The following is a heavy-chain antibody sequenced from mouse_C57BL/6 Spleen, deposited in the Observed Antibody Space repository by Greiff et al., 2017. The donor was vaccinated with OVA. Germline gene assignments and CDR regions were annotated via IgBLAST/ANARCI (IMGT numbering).Heavy chain of an antibody. V-gene: IGHV1-26*01. J-gene: IGHJ4*01. CDR1: GYTFTDYY. Sequence: VQLQQSGPELVKPGASVKISCKASGYTFTDYYMNWVKQSHGKSLEWIGDINPNNGGTSYNQKFKGKATLTVDKSSSTAYMELRSLTSEDSAVYYCASGGAYYAMDYWGQGTSVTVSS. CDR3: ASGGAYYAMDY. D-gene: IGHD1-1*02. CDR2: INPNNGGT.